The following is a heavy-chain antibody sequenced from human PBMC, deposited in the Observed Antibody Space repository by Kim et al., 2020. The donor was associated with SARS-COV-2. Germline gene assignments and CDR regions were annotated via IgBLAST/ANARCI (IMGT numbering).Heavy chain of an antibody. Sequence: SVKVSCKASGGTFSSYAISWVRQAPGQGLEWMGGIIPIFGTANYAQKFQGRVTITADESTSTAYMELSSLRSEDTAVYYCARDSSGYYEASDAFDIWGQGTMVTVSS. CDR2: IIPIFGTA. V-gene: IGHV1-69*13. J-gene: IGHJ3*02. CDR1: GGTFSSYA. D-gene: IGHD3-22*01. CDR3: ARDSSGYYEASDAFDI.